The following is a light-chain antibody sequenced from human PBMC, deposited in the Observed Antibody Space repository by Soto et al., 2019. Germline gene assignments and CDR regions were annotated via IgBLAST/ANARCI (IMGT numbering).Light chain of an antibody. Sequence: QSVLTQPPSASGSPGQSVTISCTGTSSDVGGYNYVSWYQQHPGKAPKLMIYDVSKRPSGVPDRFSGSKSGNTASLTVSGLQAEDEADYYCSSYAGSNNLLFGGGTKVTVL. CDR2: DVS. CDR1: SSDVGGYNY. J-gene: IGLJ2*01. V-gene: IGLV2-8*01. CDR3: SSYAGSNNLL.